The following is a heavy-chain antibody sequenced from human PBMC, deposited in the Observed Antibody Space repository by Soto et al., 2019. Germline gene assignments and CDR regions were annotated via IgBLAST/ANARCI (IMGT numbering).Heavy chain of an antibody. D-gene: IGHD5-12*01. J-gene: IGHJ4*02. CDR1: GFTFSSHA. CDR2: LGKTGA. Sequence: GALRLSCAASGFTFSSHAMSWVRQSPVKGLELVSSLGKTGAYYADSVKGRFSISRDTSKSTLFLQLNNLRADDSAVYYCARDDLGIVATIFVYWGQGTQVTVSS. V-gene: IGHV3-23*01. CDR3: ARDDLGIVATIFVY.